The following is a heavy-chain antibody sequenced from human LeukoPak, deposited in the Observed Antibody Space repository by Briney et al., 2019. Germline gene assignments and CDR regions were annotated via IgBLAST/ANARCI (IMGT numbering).Heavy chain of an antibody. Sequence: SETLSLTCTVSGGSISSGGYYWSWIGHHPGKGLEWIGYIYYSGSTYYNPSLKSRVTISVDTSKNQFSLKLSSVTAADTAVYYCARGEVVTANSFSTNAFDIWGQGTMVTVSS. D-gene: IGHD2-21*02. CDR2: IYYSGST. V-gene: IGHV4-31*03. J-gene: IGHJ3*02. CDR1: GGSISSGGYY. CDR3: ARGEVVTANSFSTNAFDI.